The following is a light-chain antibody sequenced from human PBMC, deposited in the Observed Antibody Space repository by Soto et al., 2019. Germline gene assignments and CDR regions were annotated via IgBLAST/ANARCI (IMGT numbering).Light chain of an antibody. V-gene: IGKV3-20*01. Sequence: EIELTQSPGTLSLSPGERATLSCRASQSVSSSYLAWYQQKPGQAPRLLIYGASSRATGIPDRFSCSGSGTDFNLTISRMEPEDFAVYYCQQYGSSPGFTFGPGTKVDIK. J-gene: IGKJ3*01. CDR1: QSVSSSY. CDR3: QQYGSSPGFT. CDR2: GAS.